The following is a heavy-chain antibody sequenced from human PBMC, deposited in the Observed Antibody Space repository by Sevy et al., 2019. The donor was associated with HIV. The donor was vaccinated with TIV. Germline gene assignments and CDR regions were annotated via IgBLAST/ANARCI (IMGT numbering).Heavy chain of an antibody. CDR3: ARDAGYSVNWYPRFDP. J-gene: IGHJ5*02. CDR1: GFTFSSYG. Sequence: GRSLRLSCAASGFTFSSYGMHWVRQAPGKGLEWVAVISYDGSHKYYADSVKGRFTISRDDSKSSLYLQMNTLRAEDTAVYYCARDAGYSVNWYPRFDPWGQGTLVTVSS. D-gene: IGHD6-13*01. CDR2: ISYDGSHK. V-gene: IGHV3-30*03.